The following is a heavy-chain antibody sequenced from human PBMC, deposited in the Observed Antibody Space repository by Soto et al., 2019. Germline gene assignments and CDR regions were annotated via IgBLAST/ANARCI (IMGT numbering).Heavy chain of an antibody. CDR1: GDSISSGDYY. D-gene: IGHD6-6*01. CDR3: ARSFKRYRSSPGPLEY. V-gene: IGHV4-30-4*01. J-gene: IGHJ4*02. Sequence: QVQLQESGPGLVQPSQTLSLTCTVSGDSISSGDYYWSWVRQSPGKGLEWIGCIYYSGTTYYNPSLETRLTMSVDTAKNQFSLRLNSLTSANTAMYFCARSFKRYRSSPGPLEYWGQGTLVTVSS. CDR2: IYYSGTT.